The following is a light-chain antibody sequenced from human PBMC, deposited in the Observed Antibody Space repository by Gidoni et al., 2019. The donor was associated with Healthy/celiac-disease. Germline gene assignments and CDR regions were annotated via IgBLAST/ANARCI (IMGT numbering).Light chain of an antibody. V-gene: IGKV1-39*01. CDR3: QQSYSTRRT. CDR2: AAS. CDR1: QSISSY. J-gene: IGKJ2*01. Sequence: DIQMTQSPSSLSASVGDRVTITCRASQSISSYLNWYQQKPGKAPKLLIYAASSLQSGVPSRFSGSGSGTDFTLTISSLQPEDFATYYCQQSYSTRRTFXXXTKLEIK.